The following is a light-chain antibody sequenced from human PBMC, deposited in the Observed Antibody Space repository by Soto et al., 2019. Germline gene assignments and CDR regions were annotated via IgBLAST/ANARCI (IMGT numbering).Light chain of an antibody. CDR2: GAS. J-gene: IGKJ5*01. V-gene: IGKV3-15*01. CDR3: QQYYNWPRT. Sequence: EIVMTQSPATLSVSPGEIATLSCSASQSVTSNLAWYQQKPGQAPRLLFYGASTRATGLPARFSGTGSGTEFTLTINSLQAEDSAVYYCQQYYNWPRTFGQGTRLEIK. CDR1: QSVTSN.